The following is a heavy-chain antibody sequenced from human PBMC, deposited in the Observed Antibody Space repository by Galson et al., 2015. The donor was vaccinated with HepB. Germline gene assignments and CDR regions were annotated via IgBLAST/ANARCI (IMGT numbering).Heavy chain of an antibody. CDR1: GGTFSSYA. Sequence: SVKVSCKASGGTFSSYAISWVRQAPGQGLEWMGGIIPIFGTANYAQKFQGRVTITADESTSTAYMELSSLRSEDTAVYYCARDYYDSSGYYYAFGYYYYYMDVWGKGTTVTVSS. J-gene: IGHJ6*03. V-gene: IGHV1-69*13. CDR2: IIPIFGTA. CDR3: ARDYYDSSGYYYAFGYYYYYMDV. D-gene: IGHD3-22*01.